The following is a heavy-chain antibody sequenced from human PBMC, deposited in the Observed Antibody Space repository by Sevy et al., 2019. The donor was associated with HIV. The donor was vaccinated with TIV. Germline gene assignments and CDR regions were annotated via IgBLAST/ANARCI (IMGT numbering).Heavy chain of an antibody. CDR1: GGSFSGYY. Sequence: SETLSLTCAVYGGSFSGYYWSWIRQPPGKGLEWIGEINHSGSTNYNPSLKSRVTISVDTSKTQFSLKLSSVTAADTAVYYCARGTGDSSGYYYFDYWGQGTLVTVSS. V-gene: IGHV4-34*01. D-gene: IGHD3-22*01. CDR3: ARGTGDSSGYYYFDY. CDR2: INHSGST. J-gene: IGHJ4*02.